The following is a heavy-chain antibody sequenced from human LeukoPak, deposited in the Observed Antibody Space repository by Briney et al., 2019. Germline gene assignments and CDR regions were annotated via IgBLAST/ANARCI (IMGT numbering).Heavy chain of an antibody. CDR2: IIPIFGTA. CDR3: ATGPRYFDWFRYYYGMDV. Sequence: ASVKVSCKASGGTFSSCAISWVRQAPGQGLEWMGGIIPIFGTANYAQKFQGRVTMTEDTSTDTAYMELSSLRSEDTAVYYCATGPRYFDWFRYYYGMDVWGQGTTVTVSS. J-gene: IGHJ6*02. CDR1: GGTFSSCA. D-gene: IGHD3-9*01. V-gene: IGHV1-69*06.